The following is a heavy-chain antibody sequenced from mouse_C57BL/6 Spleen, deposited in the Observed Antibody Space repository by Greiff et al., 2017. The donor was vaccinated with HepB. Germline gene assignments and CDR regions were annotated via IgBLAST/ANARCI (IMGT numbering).Heavy chain of an antibody. J-gene: IGHJ1*03. CDR3: AREEESYYYGSSRYFDV. D-gene: IGHD1-1*01. CDR1: GYSFTGYY. Sequence: EVQLQQSGPELVKPGASVKISCKASGYSFTGYYMNWVKQSPEKSLEWIGEINPSTGGTTYNQKFKAKATLTVDKSSSTAYMQLKSLTSEDSAVYYCAREEESYYYGSSRYFDVWGTGTTVTVSS. V-gene: IGHV1-42*01. CDR2: INPSTGGT.